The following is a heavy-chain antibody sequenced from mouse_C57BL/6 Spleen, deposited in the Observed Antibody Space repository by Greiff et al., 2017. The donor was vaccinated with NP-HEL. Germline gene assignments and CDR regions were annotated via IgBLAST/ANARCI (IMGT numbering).Heavy chain of an antibody. Sequence: VQLQQPGAELVKPGASVKLSCKASGYTFTSYWMHWVKQRPGQGLEWIGMIHPNSGSTNYNEKFKSKATLTVDKSSSTAYMQLSSLTSEDSAVYYCARGEYDYDLFDYWGQGTTLTVSS. D-gene: IGHD2-4*01. CDR3: ARGEYDYDLFDY. V-gene: IGHV1-64*01. CDR1: GYTFTSYW. CDR2: IHPNSGST. J-gene: IGHJ2*01.